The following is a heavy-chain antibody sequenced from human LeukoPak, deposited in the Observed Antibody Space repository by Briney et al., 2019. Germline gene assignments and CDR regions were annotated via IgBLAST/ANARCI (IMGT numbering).Heavy chain of an antibody. J-gene: IGHJ4*02. Sequence: GGSLRLSCAASGFTLSSYSMHWVRQAPGKGLEWVSSISSSTTYIYYADSVKGRFTISRDNAENSLYLQMHSLRAEDTAIYYCVRDLYARLRLGEPLGYWGQGTLVTVSS. CDR2: ISSSTTYI. D-gene: IGHD3-16*01. CDR3: VRDLYARLRLGEPLGY. CDR1: GFTLSSYS. V-gene: IGHV3-21*01.